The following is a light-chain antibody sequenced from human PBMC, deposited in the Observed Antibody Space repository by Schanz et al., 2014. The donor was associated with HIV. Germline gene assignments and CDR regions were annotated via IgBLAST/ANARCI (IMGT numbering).Light chain of an antibody. CDR1: QSVGIS. CDR2: DAS. J-gene: IGKJ1*01. Sequence: EIVLTQSPATLSLSPGERATLSCRASQSVGISLAWYQHKRGQAPRLLIYDASNRATGIPARFSGSGSGTDFTLTISSLEPEDFAVYYCQQRSDWPPRWTFGQGTKVEIK. V-gene: IGKV3-11*01. CDR3: QQRSDWPPRWT.